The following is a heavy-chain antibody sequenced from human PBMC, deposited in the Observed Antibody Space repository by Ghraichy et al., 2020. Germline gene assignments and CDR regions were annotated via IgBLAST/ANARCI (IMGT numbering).Heavy chain of an antibody. J-gene: IGHJ5*02. V-gene: IGHV1-18*01. CDR3: AREPGITGTTGWLPWFDP. Sequence: ASVKVSCKASGYTFTSYGISWVRQAPGQGLEWMGWISAYNGNTNYAQKLQGRVTMTTDTSTSTAYMELRSLRSDDTAVYYCAREPGITGTTGWLPWFDPWGQGTLVTVSS. CDR1: GYTFTSYG. D-gene: IGHD1-7*01. CDR2: ISAYNGNT.